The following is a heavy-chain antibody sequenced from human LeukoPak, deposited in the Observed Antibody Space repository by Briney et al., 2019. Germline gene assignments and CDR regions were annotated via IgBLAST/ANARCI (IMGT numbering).Heavy chain of an antibody. CDR3: ARESGYCSSTSCSNWFDP. Sequence: PGGSLRLSCAASGSTFSSYEMHWVRQAPGQGLEWVSYISSSGSTIYYADSVKGRFTISRDNAKNSLYLQMNSLRAEDTAVYYCARESGYCSSTSCSNWFDPWGQGTLVTVSS. D-gene: IGHD2-2*01. J-gene: IGHJ5*02. CDR1: GSTFSSYE. V-gene: IGHV3-48*03. CDR2: ISSSGSTI.